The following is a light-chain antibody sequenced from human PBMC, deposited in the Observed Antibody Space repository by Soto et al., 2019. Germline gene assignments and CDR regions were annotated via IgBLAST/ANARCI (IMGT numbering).Light chain of an antibody. V-gene: IGKV3D-15*01. J-gene: IGKJ2*01. CDR1: QSVSST. CDR3: QQYNNWPPYT. CDR2: GAS. Sequence: EIVMTQSPAPLSVSPGARATLSCRASQSVSSTLAGYQQKPGQAPRLLIYGASTRATGIPARFSGSGSGTEFTLTISSLQSEDFAVYYCQQYNNWPPYTFGQGTKVEIK.